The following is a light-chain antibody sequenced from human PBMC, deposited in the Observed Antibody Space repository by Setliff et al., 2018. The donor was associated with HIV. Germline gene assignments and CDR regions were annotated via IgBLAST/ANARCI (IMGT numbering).Light chain of an antibody. CDR1: KLGDKY. CDR2: QDS. V-gene: IGLV3-1*01. J-gene: IGLJ1*01. Sequence: SYELTQPPSVSVPPGQTASIPCSGDKLGDKYACWYQQKPGQSPVLVIYQDSKRTSGIPERFSGSNSGNTATLTISGTQAMDEADYYCQAWDSSKGVFGTGTKVTVL. CDR3: QAWDSSKGV.